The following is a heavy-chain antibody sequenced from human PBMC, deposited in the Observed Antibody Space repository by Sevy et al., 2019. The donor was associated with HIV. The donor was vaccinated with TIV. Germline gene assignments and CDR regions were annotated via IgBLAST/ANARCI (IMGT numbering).Heavy chain of an antibody. D-gene: IGHD7-27*01. CDR2: ISGIGTPI. V-gene: IGHV3-48*02. CDR1: ELGFSSHS. J-gene: IGHJ4*02. Sequence: GGSLRLSCTYSELGFSSHSFNWVRQAPGKGLEWISYISGIGTPISYLDSLRGRFTISRDNAKNSLFLQMNNLRDDDIDVYYYARDLHWAFDQWGQGTLVTVSS. CDR3: ARDLHWAFDQ.